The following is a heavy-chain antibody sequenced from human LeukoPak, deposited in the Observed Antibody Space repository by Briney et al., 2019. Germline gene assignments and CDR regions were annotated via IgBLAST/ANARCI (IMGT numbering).Heavy chain of an antibody. J-gene: IGHJ4*02. D-gene: IGHD2-21*02. V-gene: IGHV1-18*01. CDR2: ISAYNGNT. CDR3: ARDRGQHAIVVVTAIGDY. Sequence: GASVKVSCKASGYTFTSYGISWVRQAPGQGLEWMGWISAYNGNTNYAQKLQGRVTMTIDTSTSTAYMELRSLRSDDTAVYYCARDRGQHAIVVVTAIGDYWGQGTLVTVSS. CDR1: GYTFTSYG.